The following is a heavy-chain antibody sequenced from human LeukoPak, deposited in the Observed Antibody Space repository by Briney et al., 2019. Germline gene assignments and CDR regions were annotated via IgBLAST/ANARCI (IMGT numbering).Heavy chain of an antibody. CDR3: ASRSSGATCYTDAYDI. CDR1: GVSISSYY. D-gene: IGHD2-2*02. V-gene: IGHV4-59*08. Sequence: MASETLSLTCTVSGVSISSYYWTWLRQPPGKGLEGIGYVYYSGSTNYNPYLTSRVTISVDTSNKQSSLNLSSLTAADTAVYYCASRSSGATCYTDAYDIWGQGTMVTVSS. CDR2: VYYSGST. J-gene: IGHJ3*02.